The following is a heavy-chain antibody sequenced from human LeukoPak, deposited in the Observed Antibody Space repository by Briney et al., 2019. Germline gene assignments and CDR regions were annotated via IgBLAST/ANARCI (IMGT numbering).Heavy chain of an antibody. Sequence: ASVTVSCKASGYSFTGNGISWVRQAPGQGLEWMGWISGYRGDTNYAQSLQDRVTMTTDTSTSTAYMELRSLRSDDTAVFYCARDMLSIPTGSEHHYNDMDVWGQGTTVTVSS. CDR1: GYSFTGNG. J-gene: IGHJ6*02. CDR2: ISGYRGDT. D-gene: IGHD3-16*01. V-gene: IGHV1-18*01. CDR3: ARDMLSIPTGSEHHYNDMDV.